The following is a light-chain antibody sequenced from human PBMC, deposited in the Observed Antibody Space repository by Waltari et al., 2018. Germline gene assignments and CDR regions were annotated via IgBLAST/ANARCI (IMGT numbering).Light chain of an antibody. Sequence: EIVLTQSPATLSLSPVERATLSCRASQSVSSHLAWYQQKPGQSPRLHIFDASNRATGIPARFSGSGSGIDFTLTISSLGPEDFAVCYWQQRSNWYTFGQGTKLALK. V-gene: IGKV3-11*01. J-gene: IGKJ2*01. CDR3: QQRSNWYT. CDR1: QSVSSH. CDR2: DAS.